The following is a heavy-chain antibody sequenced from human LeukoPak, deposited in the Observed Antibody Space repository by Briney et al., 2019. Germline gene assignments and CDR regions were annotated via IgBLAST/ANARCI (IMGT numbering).Heavy chain of an antibody. V-gene: IGHV4-39*02. Sequence: SETLSLTCTVSGDSISSSTYYWGWIRQPPGKGLEWIGSIYYSGSTYYNPSLKSRVTISVDTSKNHFSLKLRSVTAADTAVYYCARGKSRGSHIDYLGQGILVTVSS. CDR2: IYYSGST. CDR3: ARGKSRGSHIDY. CDR1: GDSISSSTYY. J-gene: IGHJ4*02. D-gene: IGHD1-26*01.